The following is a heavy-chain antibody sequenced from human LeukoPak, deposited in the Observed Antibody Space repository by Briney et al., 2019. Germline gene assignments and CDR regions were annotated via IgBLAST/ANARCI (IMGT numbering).Heavy chain of an antibody. J-gene: IGHJ6*02. CDR3: AREQLAAAGYYYYGMDV. D-gene: IGHD6-13*01. V-gene: IGHV1-8*01. CDR1: GYTFTSYD. Sequence: ASVKVSCKASGYTFTSYDINWMRQATGQGLEWMGWMNPNSGNTGYAQKFRGRVTMTTDTSTSTAYMELRSLRSDDTAVYYCAREQLAAAGYYYYGMDVWGQGTTVTVSS. CDR2: MNPNSGNT.